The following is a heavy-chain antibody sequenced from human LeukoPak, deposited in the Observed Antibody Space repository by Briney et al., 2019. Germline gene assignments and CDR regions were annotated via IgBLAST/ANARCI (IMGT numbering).Heavy chain of an antibody. D-gene: IGHD3-10*01. CDR2: ISGSGGST. Sequence: GGSLRLSCAASGFTLSSYAMSWVPQAPGKGLECVSAISGSGGSTYYADSVKGRFTISRDNSKNTLYLQMNSLRAEDTAVYYCAKGGLGFGELLTCRSWGQGTLVTVSS. CDR1: GFTLSSYA. V-gene: IGHV3-23*01. CDR3: AKGGLGFGELLTCRS. J-gene: IGHJ4*02.